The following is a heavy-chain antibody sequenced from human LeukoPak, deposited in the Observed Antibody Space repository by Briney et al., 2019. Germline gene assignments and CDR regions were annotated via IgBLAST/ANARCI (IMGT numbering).Heavy chain of an antibody. D-gene: IGHD1-1*01. V-gene: IGHV3-13*01. CDR3: VLGAYWNDDKNAFQS. J-gene: IGHJ3*02. CDR2: IGATGDT. Sequence: GGSLRLSCAASGLTFSSYDMHWVRPTAGKGLEWVSSIGATGDTYYTDSVMGRFTISRDNAKKSLYTQVSSLRVEDTAVCFCVLGAYWNDDKNAFQSWGPGTMVTVSS. CDR1: GLTFSSYD.